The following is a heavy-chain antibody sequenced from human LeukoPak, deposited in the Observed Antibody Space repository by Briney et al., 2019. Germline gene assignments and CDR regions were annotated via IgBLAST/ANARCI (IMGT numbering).Heavy chain of an antibody. J-gene: IGHJ5*02. CDR3: AKDTTPPKAGFDP. Sequence: PGGSLRLSCAASGFTFSSYGMHWVRQAPGKGLEWVAFIRYDGRNKYYADSVKGRFTISRDNSKSTLYLQMNSLRAEDTAVYYCAKDTTPPKAGFDPWGQGTLVTVSS. CDR1: GFTFSSYG. CDR2: IRYDGRNK. V-gene: IGHV3-30*02. D-gene: IGHD1-14*01.